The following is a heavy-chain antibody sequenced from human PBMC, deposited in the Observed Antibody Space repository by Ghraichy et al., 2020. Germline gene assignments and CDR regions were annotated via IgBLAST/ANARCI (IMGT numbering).Heavy chain of an antibody. V-gene: IGHV4-39*01. Sequence: GSLRLSCTVSGGFISNSDYYWGWIRQSPGKGLEWIGSIYYIGNTFYNPSLKSRVTISVDTSKNQFSLKLSSVTAADTAVYYCARHLSSSYYYDTSGYYYAFDVWGQGTMVTVSS. D-gene: IGHD3-22*01. CDR2: IYYIGNT. CDR1: GGFISNSDYY. CDR3: ARHLSSSYYYDTSGYYYAFDV. J-gene: IGHJ3*01.